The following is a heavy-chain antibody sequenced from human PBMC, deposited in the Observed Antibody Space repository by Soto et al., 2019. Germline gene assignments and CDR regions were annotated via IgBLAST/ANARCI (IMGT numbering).Heavy chain of an antibody. CDR1: GYTFTSYG. J-gene: IGHJ4*02. D-gene: IGHD5-18*01. Sequence: QVQLVQSGAEVKKPGASVKVSCKASGYTFTSYGISWVRQAPGQGLEWMGWISAYNGNTNYAQKRQGRSTMTTDTSTSTAYMERRSLRSDDTAVYYCARDQFDSYGPKGGLDYWGQGTLVTVSS. V-gene: IGHV1-18*01. CDR2: ISAYNGNT. CDR3: ARDQFDSYGPKGGLDY.